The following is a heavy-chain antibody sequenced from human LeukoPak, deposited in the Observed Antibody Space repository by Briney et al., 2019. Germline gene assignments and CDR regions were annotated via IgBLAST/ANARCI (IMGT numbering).Heavy chain of an antibody. CDR2: INHSGST. V-gene: IGHV4-34*01. D-gene: IGHD2-15*01. J-gene: IGHJ4*02. CDR3: ARDNCSGGSCYSEY. Sequence: SETLSLTCAVYGGSFSGYYWSWIRQPPGKGLEWIGEINHSGSTNYNPSLKSRVTISVDTSKNQFSLKLSSVTAADTAVYYCARDNCSGGSCYSEYWGQGTLATVSS. CDR1: GGSFSGYY.